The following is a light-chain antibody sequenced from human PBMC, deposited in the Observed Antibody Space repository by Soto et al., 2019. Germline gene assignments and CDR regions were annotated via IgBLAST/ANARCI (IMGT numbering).Light chain of an antibody. CDR2: GAS. V-gene: IGKV3-15*01. CDR1: QSVSSD. Sequence: EIVMTQSLVTLSVSPGERATLSCRASQSVSSDLAWYHQKAGQAPRLLIYGASTRATGIPARFSGSGSGTEFTLTINSLQSEDFAVYYCQQYNNWPGTFGQGTKVDIK. J-gene: IGKJ1*01. CDR3: QQYNNWPGT.